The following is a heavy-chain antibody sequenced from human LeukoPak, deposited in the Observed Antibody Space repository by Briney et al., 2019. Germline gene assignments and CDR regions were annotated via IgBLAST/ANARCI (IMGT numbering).Heavy chain of an antibody. CDR3: ARVSGYYPNGDAFDI. J-gene: IGHJ3*02. CDR2: IYPGDSDT. Sequence: GESLKISCKGSGYSFTSYWIGWVRQMPGKGLEWVGIIYPGDSDTRYSPSFQGQVTISADKSISTAYLQWSSLKASDTAMYYCARVSGYYPNGDAFDIWGQGTMVTVSS. V-gene: IGHV5-51*01. D-gene: IGHD3-22*01. CDR1: GYSFTSYW.